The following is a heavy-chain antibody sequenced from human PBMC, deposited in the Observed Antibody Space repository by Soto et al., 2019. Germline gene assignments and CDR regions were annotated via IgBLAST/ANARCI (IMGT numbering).Heavy chain of an antibody. J-gene: IGHJ3*02. V-gene: IGHV3-48*02. D-gene: IGHD5-18*01. Sequence: VQLVESGGGVVQPGRSLRLSCAASGFTFSSYSMNWVRQAPGKGLEWVSYISSSSSTIYYADSVKGRFTISRDNAKNSLYLQMNSLRDEDTAVYYCARVSVDTRGAFDIWGQGTMVTVSS. CDR1: GFTFSSYS. CDR2: ISSSSSTI. CDR3: ARVSVDTRGAFDI.